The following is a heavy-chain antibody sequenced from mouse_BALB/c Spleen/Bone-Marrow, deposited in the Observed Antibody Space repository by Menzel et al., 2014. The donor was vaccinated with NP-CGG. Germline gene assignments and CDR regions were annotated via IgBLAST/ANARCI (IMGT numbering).Heavy chain of an antibody. D-gene: IGHD2-1*01. V-gene: IGHV1-4*01. CDR1: GYTFTSYT. Sequence: VQLQQSGAELARPGASVKMSCKASGYTFTSYTMHWVKQRPGQGLEWIGYINPSSGYTNYNQKFKDKATLTADKSSSTAYMQLSSQTSEDSAVYYCAAGCYGNSGWLAYWGQGTLVTVSA. CDR2: INPSSGYT. CDR3: AAGCYGNSGWLAY. J-gene: IGHJ3*01.